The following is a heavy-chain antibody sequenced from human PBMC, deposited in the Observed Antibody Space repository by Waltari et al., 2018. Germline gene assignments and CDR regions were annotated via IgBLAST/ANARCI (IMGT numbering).Heavy chain of an antibody. V-gene: IGHV4-59*11. D-gene: IGHD3-3*01. CDR3: AGGFWRGYSPFDY. CDR1: GGSISSHY. J-gene: IGHJ4*02. Sequence: QVQLQESGPGLVKPSETLSLTCTVSGGSISSHYWSWIRQPPGKGLEWIGYIYNVVGTNNTPPSKSRLPKSVDTSKNHFPLKRGFVTAAETAVYYWAGGFWRGYSPFDYWGQGPRVTVSA. CDR2: IYNVVGT.